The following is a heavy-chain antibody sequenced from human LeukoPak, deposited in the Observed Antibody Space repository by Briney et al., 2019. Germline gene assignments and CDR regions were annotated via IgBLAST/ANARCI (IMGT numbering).Heavy chain of an antibody. CDR3: ARVVAVAPLDIWFDP. J-gene: IGHJ5*02. Sequence: PSQTLSLTCTVSGGSISSGSYYWSWIRQPAGKGLEWIGRIYTSGITNYNPSLKSRVTISVDTSKNQFSLKLSSVTAADAAVYYCARVVAVAPLDIWFDPWGQGTLVTVSS. CDR1: GGSISSGSYY. V-gene: IGHV4-61*02. CDR2: IYTSGIT. D-gene: IGHD6-19*01.